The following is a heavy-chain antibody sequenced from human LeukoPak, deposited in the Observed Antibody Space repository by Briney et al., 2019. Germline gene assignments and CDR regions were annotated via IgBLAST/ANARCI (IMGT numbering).Heavy chain of an antibody. CDR3: ARHSQFCSGSSCYALWNFDY. CDR1: GGSFSGYY. V-gene: IGHV4-34*01. CDR2: INHSGST. Sequence: SETLSLTCAVYGGSFSGYYWSWIRQPPGKGLEWIGEINHSGSTNYNPSLKSRVTISVDTSKNQFSLKLSSVTAADTAVYYCARHSQFCSGSSCYALWNFDYWGQGTLVTVSS. J-gene: IGHJ4*02. D-gene: IGHD2-2*01.